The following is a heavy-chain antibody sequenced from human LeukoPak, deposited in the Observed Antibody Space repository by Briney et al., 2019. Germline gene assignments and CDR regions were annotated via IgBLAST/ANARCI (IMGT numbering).Heavy chain of an antibody. D-gene: IGHD1-26*01. J-gene: IGHJ4*02. CDR3: ARLAYSGSYYVHFDY. CDR2: IYPGDSDT. CDR1: GYSFTTYW. V-gene: IGHV5-51*01. Sequence: GESLKISCKGSGYSFTTYWIGWVRQMPGKGLEWMGSIYPGDSDTRYSPSFQGQVTISAGKSISTAYLQWSSLKASDTAMYYCARLAYSGSYYVHFDYWGQGTLVTVS.